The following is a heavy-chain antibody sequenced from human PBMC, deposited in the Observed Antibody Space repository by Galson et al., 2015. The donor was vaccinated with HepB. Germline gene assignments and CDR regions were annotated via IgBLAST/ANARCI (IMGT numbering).Heavy chain of an antibody. D-gene: IGHD2-8*02. CDR3: TTDVYYSTYWSWLDP. Sequence: SLRLSCAASGFPFNNARMPWVRQAPGMGLEWVGRIKSKTDGETTDYAAPVKGRFTISKADSKNRLYLQMNSLKTEDTAVYYCTTDVYYSTYWSWLDPWGQGTLVTVSS. J-gene: IGHJ5*02. CDR1: GFPFNNAR. CDR2: IKSKTDGETT. V-gene: IGHV3-15*01.